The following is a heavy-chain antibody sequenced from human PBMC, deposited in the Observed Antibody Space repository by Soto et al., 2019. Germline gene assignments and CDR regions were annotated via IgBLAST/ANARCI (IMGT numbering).Heavy chain of an antibody. J-gene: IGHJ1*01. CDR2: IYYSGST. V-gene: IGHV4-31*03. CDR1: GGSISSGVYY. CDR3: ARDPVAPYSSSSY. D-gene: IGHD6-6*01. Sequence: SETLSLSCPFSGGSISSGVYYWSWIRQHPGKGLEWIGYIYYSGSTYYNPSLKSRVTISVDTSKNQFSLKLSPVTAADTAVYYWARDPVAPYSSSSYWGPGTLVTVS.